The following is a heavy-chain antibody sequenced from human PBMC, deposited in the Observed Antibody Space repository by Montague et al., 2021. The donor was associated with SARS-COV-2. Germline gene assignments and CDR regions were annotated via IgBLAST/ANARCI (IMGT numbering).Heavy chain of an antibody. V-gene: IGHV3-48*03. CDR3: AREGFTGKYVEY. CDR1: GFTFSNYE. CDR2: ISSSGSTT. J-gene: IGHJ4*02. Sequence: SLRLSCAGSGFTFSNYEMNWVRQAPGKGLEWISDISSSGSTTYYIDSVKGRFTISRDNAKNSLYLRMNSLRAEDTAVYYCAREGFTGKYVEYWGQGTLVTVSS. D-gene: IGHD2-8*02.